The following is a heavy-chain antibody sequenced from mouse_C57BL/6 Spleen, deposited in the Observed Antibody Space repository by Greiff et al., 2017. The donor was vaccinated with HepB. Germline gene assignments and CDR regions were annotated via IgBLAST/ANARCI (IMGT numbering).Heavy chain of an antibody. Sequence: EVKLVESGGGLVKPGGSLKLSCAASGFTFSDYGMHWVRQAPEKGLEWVAYISSGSSTIYYADTVKGRFTISRDNAKNTLFLQMTSLRSEDTAMYYCATDYYGSSQFAYWGQGTLVTVSA. V-gene: IGHV5-17*01. CDR1: GFTFSDYG. D-gene: IGHD1-1*01. CDR2: ISSGSSTI. J-gene: IGHJ3*01. CDR3: ATDYYGSSQFAY.